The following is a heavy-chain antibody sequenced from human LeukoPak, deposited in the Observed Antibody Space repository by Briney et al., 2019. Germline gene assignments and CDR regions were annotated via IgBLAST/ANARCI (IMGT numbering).Heavy chain of an antibody. CDR1: GFSFICYS. J-gene: IGHJ4*02. CDR2: ITGSGVST. D-gene: IGHD3-22*01. CDR3: AKDSSSAYYLDY. V-gene: IGHV3-23*01. Sequence: LAGGSLRLSCAAAGFSFICYSMSWGRQAPGKGLEWVSAITGSGVSTYYADSVKRRFTIPRDNSKNTLYLQMNSLTAADTAVYYCAKDSSSAYYLDYWGQGTLVTVSS.